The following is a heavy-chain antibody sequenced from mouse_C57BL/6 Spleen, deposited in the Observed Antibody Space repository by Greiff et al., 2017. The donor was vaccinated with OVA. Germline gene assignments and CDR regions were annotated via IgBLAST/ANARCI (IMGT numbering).Heavy chain of an antibody. CDR1: GYTFTSYW. V-gene: IGHV1-64*01. CDR3: ARFYDGYYSWFAY. J-gene: IGHJ3*01. D-gene: IGHD2-3*01. CDR2: IHPNSGST. Sequence: QVQLQQPGAELVKPGASVKLSCKASGYTFTSYWMHWVKQRPGQGLEWIGMIHPNSGSTNYNEKFKSKATLTVDKSSSTAYMQLSSLTSEDSAVYYCARFYDGYYSWFAYWGQGTLVTVSA.